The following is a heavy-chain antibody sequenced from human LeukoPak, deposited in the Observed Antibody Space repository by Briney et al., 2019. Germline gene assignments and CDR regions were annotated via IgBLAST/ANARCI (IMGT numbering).Heavy chain of an antibody. CDR3: ARDRSYYGSGSNFDY. J-gene: IGHJ4*02. Sequence: PGGSLRLSCAASGFTFSSYAMSWVRQAPGKGLEWVSAISGSGGSTYYPDSVKGRFTISRDNSKNTLYLQMNSLRAEDTAVYYCARDRSYYGSGSNFDYWGQGTLVTVSS. V-gene: IGHV3-23*01. D-gene: IGHD3-10*01. CDR2: ISGSGGST. CDR1: GFTFSSYA.